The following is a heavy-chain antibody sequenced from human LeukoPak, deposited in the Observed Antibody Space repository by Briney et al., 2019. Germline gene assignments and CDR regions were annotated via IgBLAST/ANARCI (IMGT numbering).Heavy chain of an antibody. CDR3: ARDSSGSYYYYGMDV. CDR1: GFTVSSNC. J-gene: IGHJ6*02. V-gene: IGHV3-53*01. Sequence: PGGSLRLSCAASGFTVSSNCMSWVRQAPGKGLEWVSVIYSGGSTYYADSVKGRFTISRDNSKNTLYLQMNSLRAEDTAVYYCARDSSGSYYYYGMDVWGQGTTVTVSS. CDR2: IYSGGST. D-gene: IGHD3-22*01.